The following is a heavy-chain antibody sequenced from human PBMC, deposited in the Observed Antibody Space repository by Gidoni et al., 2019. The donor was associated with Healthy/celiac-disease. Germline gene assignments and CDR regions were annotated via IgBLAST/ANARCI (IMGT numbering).Heavy chain of an antibody. CDR2: INPNSGGT. CDR1: GYTFTGYY. CDR3: ARNSPDFWSGYSFDY. V-gene: IGHV1-2*02. J-gene: IGHJ4*02. D-gene: IGHD3-3*01. Sequence: QVQLVQSGAEVKKPGASVKVSCKASGYTFTGYYMHWVRQAPGQGLEWMGWINPNSGGTNYAQKFQGRVTMTRDTSISTAYMELSRLRSDDTAVYYCARNSPDFWSGYSFDYWGQGTLVTVSS.